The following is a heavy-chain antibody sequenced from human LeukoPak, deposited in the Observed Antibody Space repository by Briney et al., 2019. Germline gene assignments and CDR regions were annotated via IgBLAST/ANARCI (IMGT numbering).Heavy chain of an antibody. D-gene: IGHD3-22*01. Sequence: SGGSLRLSCAASGFTFSSYAMHWVRQAPGKGLEWVAVISYDGSNKYYADSVKGRFTISRDNSKNTLYLQMNSLRAEDTAVYYCARDGPNPYYYDSSGDYWGQGTLVTVSS. CDR3: ARDGPNPYYYDSSGDY. V-gene: IGHV3-30-3*01. CDR1: GFTFSSYA. CDR2: ISYDGSNK. J-gene: IGHJ4*02.